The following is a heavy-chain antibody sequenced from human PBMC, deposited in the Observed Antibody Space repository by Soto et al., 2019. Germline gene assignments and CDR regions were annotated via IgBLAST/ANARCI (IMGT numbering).Heavy chain of an antibody. CDR3: AILSAPREPHDPNFDS. J-gene: IGHJ4*02. V-gene: IGHV5-51*01. CDR2: IYPGDSQT. Sequence: GESLKISCKGSGYDFAGHWIVWVRQVPGKGLEWMGIIYPGDSQTRYSPSLQGQVTFSSDKSINTAYLQWRSLKASDTAMYYCAILSAPREPHDPNFDSRGQRTPVTFSS. CDR1: GYDFAGHW. D-gene: IGHD1-26*01.